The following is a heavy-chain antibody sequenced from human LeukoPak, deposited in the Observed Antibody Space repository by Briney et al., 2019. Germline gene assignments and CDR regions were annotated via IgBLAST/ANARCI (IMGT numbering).Heavy chain of an antibody. CDR2: IYPGDSDT. CDR3: ARHEHSSSSQFDY. D-gene: IGHD6-6*01. Sequence: GESLKISCKGSGYSFTSYWIGWVRQMPGKGLEWMGIIYPGDSDTRYSPSFQGQVTISADKAISTAYLQWSSLKASDTAIYSCARHEHSSSSQFDYWGQGTLVTVSS. CDR1: GYSFTSYW. V-gene: IGHV5-51*01. J-gene: IGHJ4*02.